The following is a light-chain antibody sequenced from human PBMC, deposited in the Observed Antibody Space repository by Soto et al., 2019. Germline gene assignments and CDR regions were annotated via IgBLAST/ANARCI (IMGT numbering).Light chain of an antibody. J-gene: IGLJ2*01. CDR1: SSDIGTYTY. CDR3: SSYTSSTTVV. Sequence: QSALTQPASVSGSPGQSITVSCTGTSSDIGTYTYVSWYQQHPGKAPKLMIYDVSNRPSGVSNRFSGSKSGITASLTISGLQAEDEADYYCSSYTSSTTVVFGGGTQLTVL. CDR2: DVS. V-gene: IGLV2-14*01.